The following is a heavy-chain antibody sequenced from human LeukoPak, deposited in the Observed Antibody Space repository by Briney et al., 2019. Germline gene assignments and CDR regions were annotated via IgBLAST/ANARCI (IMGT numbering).Heavy chain of an antibody. CDR2: IYYSGST. Sequence: SETLSLTCTVSGGSISSYYWSWIRQPPGKGLEWIGYIYYSGSTNYNPSLKGRVTISVDTSKNQFSLELSSVTAADTAVYYCARLEYYGSSGSHYYYYLDVWGRGTTVTISS. CDR1: GGSISSYY. D-gene: IGHD3-22*01. V-gene: IGHV4-59*12. CDR3: ARLEYYGSSGSHYYYYLDV. J-gene: IGHJ6*03.